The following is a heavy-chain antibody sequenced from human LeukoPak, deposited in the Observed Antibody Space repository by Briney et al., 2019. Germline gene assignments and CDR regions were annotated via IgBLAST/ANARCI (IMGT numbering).Heavy chain of an antibody. Sequence: PGGSLRLSCAASGFTFSSYAMHWVRQAPGKGLEWVAVISYDGSNKYYADSVKGRFTISRDNSKNTLYLQMNSLRAEDTAMYYCARGRYSGTTYYFDYWGQGTLVTVSS. J-gene: IGHJ4*02. CDR1: GFTFSSYA. CDR2: ISYDGSNK. CDR3: ARGRYSGTTYYFDY. V-gene: IGHV3-30-3*01. D-gene: IGHD5-12*01.